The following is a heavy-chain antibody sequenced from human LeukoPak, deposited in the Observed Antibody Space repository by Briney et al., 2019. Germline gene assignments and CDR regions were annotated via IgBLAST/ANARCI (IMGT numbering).Heavy chain of an antibody. CDR2: TGGSGHKT. CDR1: GFIFSNYV. D-gene: IGHD1-26*01. CDR3: AKDGESDTMSGSFFYYMDV. V-gene: IGHV3-23*01. J-gene: IGHJ6*03. Sequence: GVSLRLSCAASGFIFSNYVMNWVRQAPGQGLEWFSATGGSGHKTFYADSVKGRFTISRDNSKNTLFLEMSSLRAEDTATYYCAKDGESDTMSGSFFYYMDVWGNGTTVTVPS.